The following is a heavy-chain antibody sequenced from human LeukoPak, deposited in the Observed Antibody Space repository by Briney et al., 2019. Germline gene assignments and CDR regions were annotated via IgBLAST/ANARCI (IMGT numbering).Heavy chain of an antibody. CDR2: ISYDGSKE. V-gene: IGHV3-30*18. Sequence: GRSLRLSCTASGFTFSTYAMHWVRQAPGKGLEWVAVISYDGSKEDYADSVKGRLTISRDNSKNTVNLQMNSLRAEDTAVYYCAKDYEAYCGGDCSSFFDYWGQGTLVTVSS. CDR1: GFTFSTYA. J-gene: IGHJ4*02. CDR3: AKDYEAYCGGDCSSFFDY. D-gene: IGHD2-21*02.